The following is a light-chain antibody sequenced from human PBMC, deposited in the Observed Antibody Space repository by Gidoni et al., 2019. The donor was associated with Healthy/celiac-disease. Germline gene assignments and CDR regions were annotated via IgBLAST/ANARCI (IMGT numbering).Light chain of an antibody. Sequence: EIVLTQSQATLSWSPGERATLSCRASQRGRSYLAWYQQKPGQAPRLLIYDASNRATGIPARFSGSGSGTDFTLTISSLAPEDFAVYYCQQRSNWPPYTFGQGTKLEIK. CDR1: QRGRSY. CDR3: QQRSNWPPYT. V-gene: IGKV3-11*01. J-gene: IGKJ2*01. CDR2: DAS.